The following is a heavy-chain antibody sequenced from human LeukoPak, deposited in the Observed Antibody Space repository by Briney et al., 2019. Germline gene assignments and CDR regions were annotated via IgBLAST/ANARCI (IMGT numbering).Heavy chain of an antibody. J-gene: IGHJ3*02. V-gene: IGHV4-61*02. CDR1: GGSISSGSYY. CDR2: IYTSGST. CDR3: ARDGELDAFDI. Sequence: SQTLSLTCTVSGGSISSGSYYWSWIRQPAGKGLEWIGRIYTSGSTNYNPSLKSRVTISVDTSKNQFSLKLSSVTAADTAVYYCARDGELDAFDIWGQGTMVTVSS. D-gene: IGHD1-26*01.